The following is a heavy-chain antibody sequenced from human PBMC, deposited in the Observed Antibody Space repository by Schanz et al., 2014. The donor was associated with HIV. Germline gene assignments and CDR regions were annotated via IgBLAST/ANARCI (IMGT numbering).Heavy chain of an antibody. V-gene: IGHV3-21*02. CDR2: IGSGGGYK. D-gene: IGHD4-17*01. CDR1: GFSFSSFS. CDR3: ARDLHDYGDARTDY. J-gene: IGHJ4*02. Sequence: EVQLVESGGGLVEPGGSLRLSREASGFSFSSFSMNWVRQAPGKGLEWVSSIGSGGGYKYYADSVNGRFTISRDNAKNSLHLQMSRLGAEDTAVYYCARDLHDYGDARTDYWGQGILVTVSS.